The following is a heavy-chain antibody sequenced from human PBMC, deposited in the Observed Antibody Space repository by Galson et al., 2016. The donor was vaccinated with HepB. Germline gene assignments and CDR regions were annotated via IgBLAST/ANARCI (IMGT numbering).Heavy chain of an antibody. CDR2: IYWDDDK. CDR3: AHSRRIAMARRATVYYIMGV. D-gene: IGHD3-10*01. CDR1: GFSLNSYAVG. Sequence: PALVKPTQTLTLTCTFSGFSLNSYAVGVGWMRQPPGKAPEWLALIYWDDDKGYSPSLESRLSISKDTSKNQVVLTLTNMDPVDTATYYCAHSRRIAMARRATVYYIMGVWGPGTAVTVS. V-gene: IGHV2-5*02. J-gene: IGHJ6*02.